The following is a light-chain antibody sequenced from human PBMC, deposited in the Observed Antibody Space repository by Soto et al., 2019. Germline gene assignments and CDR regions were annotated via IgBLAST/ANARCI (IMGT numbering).Light chain of an antibody. CDR2: GAS. J-gene: IGKJ1*01. CDR3: QQYGSSGT. Sequence: EIVLMQSPGTLSLSPGERATLSCRASQSVSSSYLAWYQQKPGQAPRLLIYGASSRATGIPARVSGSGSGTDFTRNISRMETEDLAVYFWQQYGSSGTFGQGTTVDIK. V-gene: IGKV3-20*01. CDR1: QSVSSSY.